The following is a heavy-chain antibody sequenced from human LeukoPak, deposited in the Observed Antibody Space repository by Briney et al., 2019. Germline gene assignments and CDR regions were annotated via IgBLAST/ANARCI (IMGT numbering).Heavy chain of an antibody. D-gene: IGHD4-17*01. Sequence: SVKVSCKASGGTFSSYAISWVRQAPGQGLEWMGGIIPIFGTANYAQKFQGRVTITTDESTSTAYMELSSLRSEDTAVYYCARVHGDYAFYYYYMDVWAKGPRSPSP. V-gene: IGHV1-69*05. CDR2: IIPIFGTA. CDR1: GGTFSSYA. CDR3: ARVHGDYAFYYYYMDV. J-gene: IGHJ6*03.